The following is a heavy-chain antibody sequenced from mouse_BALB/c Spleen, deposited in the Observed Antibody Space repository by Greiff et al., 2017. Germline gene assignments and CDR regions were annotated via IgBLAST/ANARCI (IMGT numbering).Heavy chain of an antibody. V-gene: IGHV5-9-3*01. D-gene: IGHD1-2*01. CDR2: ISSGGSYT. CDR1: GFTFSSYA. J-gene: IGHJ3*01. Sequence: EVQRVESGGGLVKPGGSLKLSCAASGFTFSSYAMSWVRQTPEKRLEWVATISSGGSYTYYPDSVKGRFTISRDNAKNTLYLQMSSLRSEDTAMYYCARWVTTARPFAYWGQGTLVTVSA. CDR3: ARWVTTARPFAY.